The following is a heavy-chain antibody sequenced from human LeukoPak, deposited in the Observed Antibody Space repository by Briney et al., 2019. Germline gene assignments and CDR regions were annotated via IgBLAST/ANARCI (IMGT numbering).Heavy chain of an antibody. CDR2: IHYTGST. J-gene: IGHJ5*02. Sequence: PSETLSLTCTVSGGSIDRGDYYWGWVRQPPGKGLECIACIHYTGSTYYDPSLKSRVTLSVDTSKNQFSLNLYSVTAADTAIYYCARHPIERSLGGVPDWFDPWGQGTLVTVSS. D-gene: IGHD3-3*01. V-gene: IGHV4-39*07. CDR3: ARHPIERSLGGVPDWFDP. CDR1: GGSIDRGDYY.